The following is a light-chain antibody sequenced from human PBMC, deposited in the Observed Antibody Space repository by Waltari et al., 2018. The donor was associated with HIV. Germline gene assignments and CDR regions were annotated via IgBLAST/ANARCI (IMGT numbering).Light chain of an antibody. CDR2: RTS. V-gene: IGKV1-5*03. CDR3: QQYSTHYA. Sequence: DIQMTPSPSHLSASVGDTVVITCRDSQSIDNWLAWYQQKPGRAPRLLVSRTSLLESGVSSRFRGSGSGTEFTLTIMSLQPDDIGTYYCQQYSTHYAFGQGTRVE. CDR1: QSIDNW. J-gene: IGKJ2*01.